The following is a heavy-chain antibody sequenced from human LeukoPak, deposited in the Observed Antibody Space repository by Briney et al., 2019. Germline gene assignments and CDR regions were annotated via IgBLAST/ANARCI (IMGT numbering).Heavy chain of an antibody. V-gene: IGHV1-69*04. CDR3: ARVLSGSWLWF. Sequence: SVKVSCKASGGTFSSYAITWVRQAPGQGLEWMGRIIPTLEIANYAQKLQGRVTITADKSTSTAYMELSSLRPEDTAVYYCARVLSGSWLWFWGQGTLVTVSS. CDR1: GGTFSSYA. D-gene: IGHD5-18*01. CDR2: IIPTLEIA. J-gene: IGHJ4*02.